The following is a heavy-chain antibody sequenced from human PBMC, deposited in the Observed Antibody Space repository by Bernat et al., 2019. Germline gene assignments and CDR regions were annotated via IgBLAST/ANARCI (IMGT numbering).Heavy chain of an antibody. CDR3: AKGGFYNYWPLFDD. CDR1: GFTFSTYS. D-gene: IGHD1-1*01. CDR2: IQNDGSDK. J-gene: IGHJ4*02. V-gene: IGHV3-30*02. Sequence: QVQLVESGGGVVQPGGSLRLSCTASGFTFSTYSLHWVRQAPDKGLEWVAFIQNDGSDKYYADFVKGRFTISRDNSKKTLYLQMNSLRTEDTAVYYCAKGGFYNYWPLFDDLGQGTLVTVSS.